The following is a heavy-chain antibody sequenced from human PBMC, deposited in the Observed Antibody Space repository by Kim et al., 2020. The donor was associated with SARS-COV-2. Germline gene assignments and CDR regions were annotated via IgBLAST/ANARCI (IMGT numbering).Heavy chain of an antibody. CDR1: GFNFGDYA. CDR3: TRGYWDSSGWLFLGATYYFDY. D-gene: IGHD6-19*01. J-gene: IGHJ4*02. CDR2: IRSKAYGGTT. V-gene: IGHV3-49*03. Sequence: GGSLRLSCTASGFNFGDYAMSWFRQAPGKGLEWVGFIRSKAYGGTTEYAASVKGRFTISRDDSKNIAYLQVNSLKTEDTAVYYCTRGYWDSSGWLFLGATYYFDYWGQGTLVSVSS.